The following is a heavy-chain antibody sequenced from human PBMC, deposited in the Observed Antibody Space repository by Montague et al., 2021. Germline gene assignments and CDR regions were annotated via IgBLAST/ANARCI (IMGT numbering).Heavy chain of an antibody. J-gene: IGHJ6*03. CDR2: VPHGGRT. CDR3: ARERDRYYYMDI. Sequence: SETLSLTCTVSRSLINSDYYWGWIRQPPGKGLEWMGSVPHGGRTYYNPSLKSRVTISVDTSNNHFSLILSAVTAADTAMYYCARERDRYYYMDIWGKGTTVTVSS. V-gene: IGHV4-38-2*02. CDR1: RSLINSDYY.